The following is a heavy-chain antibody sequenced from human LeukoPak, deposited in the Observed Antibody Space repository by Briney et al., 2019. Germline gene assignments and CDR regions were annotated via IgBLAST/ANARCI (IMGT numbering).Heavy chain of an antibody. J-gene: IGHJ4*02. V-gene: IGHV3-30*18. Sequence: PGRSLRLSCAASGFTFSSYGMHWVRQAPGKGLEWVAVISYDGSNKYYADSVKGRFTISRDNSKNTLYLQMNSLRAEDTAVYYCAKDIELELRRAFDYWGQGTLVTVSS. CDR3: AKDIELELRRAFDY. D-gene: IGHD1-7*01. CDR1: GFTFSSYG. CDR2: ISYDGSNK.